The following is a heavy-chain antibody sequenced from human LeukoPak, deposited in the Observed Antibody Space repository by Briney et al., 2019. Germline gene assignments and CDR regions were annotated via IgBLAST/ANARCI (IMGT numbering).Heavy chain of an antibody. D-gene: IGHD4-23*01. CDR3: ARGRWPEFDY. CDR2: MNPNSGNT. J-gene: IGHJ4*02. V-gene: IGHV1-8*02. CDR1: GYTFTSYG. Sequence: GASVKVSCKASGYTFTSYGISWVRQAPGQGLEWMGWMNPNSGNTGYAQKFQGRVTMTRNTSISTAYMELSSLRSEDTAVYYCARGRWPEFDYWGQGTLVTVSS.